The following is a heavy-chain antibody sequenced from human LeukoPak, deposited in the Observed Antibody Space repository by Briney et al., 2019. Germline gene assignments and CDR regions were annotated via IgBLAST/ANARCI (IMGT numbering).Heavy chain of an antibody. J-gene: IGHJ4*02. CDR3: VRDYWGSLDY. CDR2: NGNN. CDR1: GVSVSTTYN. V-gene: IGHV4-61*01. Sequence: SETLSLTCTVSGVSVSTTYNWGWVRRPPGKGLEWIGYNGNNNYNPSLKSRATISLDTSKNQFSLKLHSVTGADTAVYYCVRDYWGSLDYWGQGTLVTVSS. D-gene: IGHD7-27*01.